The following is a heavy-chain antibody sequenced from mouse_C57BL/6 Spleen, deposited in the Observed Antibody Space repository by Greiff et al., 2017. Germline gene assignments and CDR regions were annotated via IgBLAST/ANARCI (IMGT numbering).Heavy chain of an antibody. D-gene: IGHD1-1*01. CDR1: GYTFTSYW. CDR3: AREEYYYGSPVN. V-gene: IGHV1-52*01. CDR2: IDPSDSET. J-gene: IGHJ3*01. Sequence: QVQLQQPGAELVRPGSSVKLSCKASGYTFTSYWMHWVKQRPIQGLEWIGNIDPSDSETHYNQKFKDKATLTVDKSSSTAYMQLSSLTSEDSAVYYGAREEYYYGSPVNWGQGTLVSVSA.